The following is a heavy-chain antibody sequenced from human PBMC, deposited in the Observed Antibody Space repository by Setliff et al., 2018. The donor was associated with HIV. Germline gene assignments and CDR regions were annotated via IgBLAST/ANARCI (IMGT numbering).Heavy chain of an antibody. J-gene: IGHJ5*02. V-gene: IGHV1-2*06. D-gene: IGHD3-3*01. CDR3: AREGRRFGHTLGWFDP. CDR2: INPNSGGT. CDR1: GYTFTDYY. Sequence: ASVKVSCKASGYTFTDYYMHWVRQAPGQGLEWMGRINPNSGGTNYAQKFQGRVTMTRDTSTSTAYMELSRLRSDDTAVYYCAREGRRFGHTLGWFDPWGQGTLVTVSS.